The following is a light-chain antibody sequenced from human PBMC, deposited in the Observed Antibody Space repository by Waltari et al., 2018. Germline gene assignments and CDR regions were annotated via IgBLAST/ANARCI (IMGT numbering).Light chain of an antibody. V-gene: IGKV1-5*03. CDR2: KAS. CDR3: QQYNAFPLT. CDR1: QNINVW. J-gene: IGKJ4*01. Sequence: DIQLTQSPSALSASVGDGVTITCRASQNINVWLAWYQQKPGKAPNLLIYKASTLESGVPSRFSGSGSGTDFTLIISCLQPDDSATYYCQQYNAFPLTFGGGTKVEIK.